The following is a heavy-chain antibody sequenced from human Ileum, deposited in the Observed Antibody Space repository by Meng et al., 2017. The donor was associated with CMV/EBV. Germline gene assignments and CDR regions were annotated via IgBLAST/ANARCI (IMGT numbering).Heavy chain of an antibody. Sequence: DLHDAGPGLVKHSDTLSLTCPVSGDLVNNFYWIWIRQPAGKGLPWIGRSSTTGSDNYNPSLKSRVTMSVDTSKKQFSLKLSSVTAADTAVYYCARSGLRGIYVDYWGQGTLVTVSS. D-gene: IGHD4-17*01. CDR2: SSTTGSD. V-gene: IGHV4-4*07. J-gene: IGHJ4*02. CDR3: ARSGLRGIYVDY. CDR1: GDLVNNFY.